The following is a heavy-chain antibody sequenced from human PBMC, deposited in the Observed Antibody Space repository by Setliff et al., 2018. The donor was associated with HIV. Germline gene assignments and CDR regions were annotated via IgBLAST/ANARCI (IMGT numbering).Heavy chain of an antibody. Sequence: SETLSLTCTVSGGSISSGNYYWSWIRQPAGKGLEWIGHIYSSGSTSYNPSLKSRVTISVDTSKNQFSLKLTSVTAADTAVYYCARERASGWYFDYWGQGTLVTVSS. CDR3: ARERASGWYFDY. V-gene: IGHV4-61*09. J-gene: IGHJ4*02. CDR2: IYSSGST. D-gene: IGHD6-19*01. CDR1: GGSISSGNYY.